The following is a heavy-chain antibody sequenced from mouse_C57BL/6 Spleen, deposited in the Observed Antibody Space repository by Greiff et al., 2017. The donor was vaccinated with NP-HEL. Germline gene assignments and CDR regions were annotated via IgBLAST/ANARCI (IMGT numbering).Heavy chain of an antibody. V-gene: IGHV5-4*03. Sequence: EVKLMESGGGLVKPGGSLKLSCAASGFTFSSYAMSWVRQTPEKRLEWVATISDGGSYTYYPDNVKGRFTISRDNAKNNLYLQMSHLKSEDTAMYYCARGGLGMDYWGQGTSVTVSS. CDR1: GFTFSSYA. CDR3: ARGGLGMDY. J-gene: IGHJ4*01. D-gene: IGHD2-4*01. CDR2: ISDGGSYT.